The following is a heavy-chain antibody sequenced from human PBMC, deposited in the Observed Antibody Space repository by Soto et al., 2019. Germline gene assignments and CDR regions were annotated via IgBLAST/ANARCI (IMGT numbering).Heavy chain of an antibody. Sequence: PSLTCTVSGGSISTSSYYWGWIRQPPGKGLEWIGSIYYSGSTYYNPSLKSRVTISVDTSKNQFSLKLSSVTAADTAVYYCARKYTSGRYGCFAPWGQGTLVTVSS. CDR1: GGSISTSSYY. V-gene: IGHV4-39*01. CDR2: IYYSGST. J-gene: IGHJ5*02. D-gene: IGHD6-19*01. CDR3: ARKYTSGRYGCFAP.